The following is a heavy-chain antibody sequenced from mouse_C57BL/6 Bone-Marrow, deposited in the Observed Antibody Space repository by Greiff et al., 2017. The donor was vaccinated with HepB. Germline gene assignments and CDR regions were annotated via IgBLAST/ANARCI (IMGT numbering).Heavy chain of an antibody. Sequence: ESGPGLVKPSQSLSLTCSVTGYSITSGYYWNWIRQFPGNKLEWMGYISYDGSNNYNPSLKNRISITRDTSKNQFFLTLNSVTTEDTATYDCATYDYGYYAMDYWGQGTSVTVSS. CDR1: GYSITSGYY. D-gene: IGHD2-4*01. CDR3: ATYDYGYYAMDY. J-gene: IGHJ4*01. CDR2: ISYDGSN. V-gene: IGHV3-6*01.